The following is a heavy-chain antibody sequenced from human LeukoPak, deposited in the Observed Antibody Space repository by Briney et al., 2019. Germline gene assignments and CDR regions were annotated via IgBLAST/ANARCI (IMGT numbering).Heavy chain of an antibody. V-gene: IGHV4-59*01. J-gene: IGHJ6*02. Sequence: SETLSLTCTVSGGSISSYYWSWIRQPPGKGLEWIGYIYYSGSTNYNPSLKSRVTISVDTSKNQFSLKLSSVTAAGTAVYYCARLLGYCSGGSCQRGDYYYYGMDVWGQGTTVTVSS. D-gene: IGHD2-15*01. CDR2: IYYSGST. CDR1: GGSISSYY. CDR3: ARLLGYCSGGSCQRGDYYYYGMDV.